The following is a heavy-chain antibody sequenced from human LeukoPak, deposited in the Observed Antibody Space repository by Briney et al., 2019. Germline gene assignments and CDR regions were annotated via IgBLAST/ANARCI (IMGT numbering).Heavy chain of an antibody. CDR2: INHSEST. V-gene: IGHV4-34*01. D-gene: IGHD3/OR15-3a*01. J-gene: IGHJ4*02. CDR3: ARRSGLVLSNNY. CDR1: GGSFSGYY. Sequence: SETLSLTCAVYGGSFSGYYWSWIRQPPGKGLEWIGEINHSESTNYDPSLKSRVTISVDTSKNQFSLRLSSVTAADTAVYYCARRSGLVLSNNYWGQGTLVTVSS.